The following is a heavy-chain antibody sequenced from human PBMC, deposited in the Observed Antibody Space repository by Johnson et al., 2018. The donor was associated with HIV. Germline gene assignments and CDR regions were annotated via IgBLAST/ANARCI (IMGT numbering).Heavy chain of an antibody. CDR2: ISSSGDTT. CDR1: GFIFSDYC. CDR3: TTEAYSSSSAAFDI. D-gene: IGHD6-6*01. Sequence: VQLVESGGGVVQPGRSLRLSCAASGFIFSDYCMSWIRQAPGKGLEWVSYISSSGDTTYYADSVKGRFSISRDNSKKTMYLQMNSLRPEDTAVYYCTTEAYSSSSAAFDIWGQGTVVTVSS. V-gene: IGHV3-11*04. J-gene: IGHJ3*02.